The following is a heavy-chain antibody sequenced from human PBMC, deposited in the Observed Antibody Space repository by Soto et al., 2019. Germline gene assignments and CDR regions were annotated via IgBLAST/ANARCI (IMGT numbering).Heavy chain of an antibody. Sequence: ASVKVSCKASGYRFTDKYIHWVRQAPGQGLEWMGWINSDSGDRKYAQKFQGWVTMTRDTSISTAYMELSSLTSDDTALYYCARDSDSGWSPDYWGQGSLVTVSS. CDR2: INSDSGDR. CDR3: ARDSDSGWSPDY. CDR1: GYRFTDKY. D-gene: IGHD6-19*01. V-gene: IGHV1-2*04. J-gene: IGHJ4*02.